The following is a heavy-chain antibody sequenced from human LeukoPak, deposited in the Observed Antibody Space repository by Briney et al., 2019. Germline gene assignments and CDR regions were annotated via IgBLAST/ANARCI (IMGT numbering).Heavy chain of an antibody. J-gene: IGHJ3*02. V-gene: IGHV1-46*01. CDR1: GYTFTSYG. CDR2: LNPTYGIP. D-gene: IGHD3-9*01. Sequence: ASVKVSCKASGYTFTSYGISWVRQAPGQGLEWMGILNPTYGIPIYAQTFEGRVTMTRDMSTSTVYMELSTLRSDDTAVYFCAKDPRNILTGDYDDFDIWGQGTMVIVSS. CDR3: AKDPRNILTGDYDDFDI.